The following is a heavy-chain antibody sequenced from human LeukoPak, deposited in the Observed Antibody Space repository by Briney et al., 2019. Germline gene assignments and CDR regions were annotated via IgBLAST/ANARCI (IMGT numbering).Heavy chain of an antibody. Sequence: SQTLSLTCTVSGGSISSGSYYWSWIRQPAGKGLEWIGRIYTSGSTNYNPSLKSRVTISVDTSKNQFSLKLSSVTAADTAVYYCARRSPGYCSGGSCSKAGFDYWGQGTLVTVSS. CDR1: GGSISSGSYY. D-gene: IGHD2-15*01. V-gene: IGHV4-61*02. CDR3: ARRSPGYCSGGSCSKAGFDY. CDR2: IYTSGST. J-gene: IGHJ4*02.